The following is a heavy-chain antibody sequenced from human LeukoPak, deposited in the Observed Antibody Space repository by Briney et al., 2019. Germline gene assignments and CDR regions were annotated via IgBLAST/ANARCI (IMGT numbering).Heavy chain of an antibody. D-gene: IGHD2-21*02. Sequence: GGSLRLSCAASGFTFSNYAMSWVRQAPGKGLEWVSVIYSGGGTNYADSVKGRFTISRDRSKNTLYLQMNSLRVEDTAVYYCARAPMTAEDYWGQGTLVTVSS. V-gene: IGHV3-53*01. CDR2: IYSGGGT. CDR1: GFTFSNYA. J-gene: IGHJ4*02. CDR3: ARAPMTAEDY.